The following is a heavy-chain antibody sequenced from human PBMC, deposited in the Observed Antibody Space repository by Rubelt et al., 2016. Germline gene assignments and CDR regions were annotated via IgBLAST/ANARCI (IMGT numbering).Heavy chain of an antibody. J-gene: IGHJ4*02. D-gene: IGHD2-8*01. Sequence: GFTFSSYAMSWVRQAPGKGLEWVSAISGSGGSTYYADSVKGRFTISRDNSKNTLYLQMNSLRAEDTAVYYCARDSSVLQYAVDYWGQGVLVTVSS. CDR1: GFTFSSYA. V-gene: IGHV3-23*01. CDR3: ARDSSVLQYAVDY. CDR2: ISGSGGST.